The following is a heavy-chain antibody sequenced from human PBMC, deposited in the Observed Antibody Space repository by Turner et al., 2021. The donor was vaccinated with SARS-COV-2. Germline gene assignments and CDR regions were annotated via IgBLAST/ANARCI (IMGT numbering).Heavy chain of an antibody. V-gene: IGHV4-39*01. CDR2: IYYNGGT. J-gene: IGHJ4*02. Sequence: QVQLQESGPGLVKPSETLSLTCTVSGNSVSSSDFYWGWIRQPPGEGLEWIATIYYNGGTLYNSSLKSRVTISMDTSKNQFSLKLNSVTAADTAVYFCARYTGYFAYWGQGLLVTVSS. CDR1: GNSVSSSDFY. CDR3: ARYTGYFAY. D-gene: IGHD2-2*02.